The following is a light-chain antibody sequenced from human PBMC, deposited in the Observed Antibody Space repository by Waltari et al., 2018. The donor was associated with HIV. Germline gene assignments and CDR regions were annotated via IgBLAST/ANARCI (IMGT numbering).Light chain of an antibody. V-gene: IGLV1-44*01. Sequence: QSVLTQPPSASGTPGQRVTISCSGSSSNIGSNTVNWYQQLPGTAPKLLIYSNNPRPSGVPDRFSGSKSGTSASRAISGLQSEDEADYYCAAWDDSLNGPGVVFGGGTKLTVL. CDR1: SSNIGSNT. CDR2: SNN. CDR3: AAWDDSLNGPGVV. J-gene: IGLJ2*01.